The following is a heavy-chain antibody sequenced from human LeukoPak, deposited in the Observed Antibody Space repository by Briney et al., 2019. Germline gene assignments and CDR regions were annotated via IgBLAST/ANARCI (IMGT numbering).Heavy chain of an antibody. CDR2: IIPILGIA. CDR3: ARENTYYDILTGYYSGYFDY. CDR1: GGTFSSYA. J-gene: IGHJ4*02. Sequence: ASVKVSCKASGGTFSSYAISWVRPAPGQGLEWMGRIIPILGIANYAQKFQGRVTITADKSTSTAYMELSSLRSEDTAVYYCARENTYYDILTGYYSGYFDYWGQGTLVTVSS. V-gene: IGHV1-69*04. D-gene: IGHD3-9*01.